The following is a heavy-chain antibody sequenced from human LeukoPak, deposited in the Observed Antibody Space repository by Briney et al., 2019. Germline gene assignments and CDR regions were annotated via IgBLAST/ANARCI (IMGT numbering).Heavy chain of an antibody. CDR3: AKGTGRYWTFFDN. J-gene: IGHJ4*02. CDR1: GFSFDDYA. D-gene: IGHD1-1*01. V-gene: IGHV3-9*01. CDR2: ISWNSGSI. Sequence: GGSLRLSCAASGFSFDDYAMHWVRQAPGKGLEWVSGISWNSGSIDYVGSVKGRFTISRDNAKNSLYLQMTSLRPEDTAFYYCAKGTGRYWTFFDNWGGGRLVSVSS.